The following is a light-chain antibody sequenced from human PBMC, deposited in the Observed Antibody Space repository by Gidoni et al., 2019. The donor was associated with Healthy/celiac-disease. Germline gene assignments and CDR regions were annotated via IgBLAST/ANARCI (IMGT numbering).Light chain of an antibody. Sequence: QSVLTEPPSASGTPGQRVTISCSGSRSNIGSNYVYWYQQLPGTAPKLLIYRKNQRPSGVPDRFSGSKSVTSASLAISVLRSEDEADYYCAAWDDSLSAVVFGGGTKLTVL. J-gene: IGLJ2*01. CDR2: RKN. CDR1: RSNIGSNY. V-gene: IGLV1-47*01. CDR3: AAWDDSLSAVV.